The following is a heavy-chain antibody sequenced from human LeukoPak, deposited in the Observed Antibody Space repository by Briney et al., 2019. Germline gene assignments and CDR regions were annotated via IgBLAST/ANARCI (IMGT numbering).Heavy chain of an antibody. CDR2: ISGSGGST. J-gene: IGHJ4*02. V-gene: IGHV3-23*01. CDR3: AKASAMIVVVSKYFDY. CDR1: GFTFSSYA. Sequence: GGSLRLSCAASGFTFSSYAMSWVRQAPGKGLEWVSAISGSGGSTYYADSVKGQFTISRDNSKNTLYLQMNSLRAEDTAVYYCAKASAMIVVVSKYFDYWGQGTLVAVSS. D-gene: IGHD3-22*01.